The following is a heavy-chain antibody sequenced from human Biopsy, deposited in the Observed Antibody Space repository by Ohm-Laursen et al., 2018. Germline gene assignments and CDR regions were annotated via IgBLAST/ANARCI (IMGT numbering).Heavy chain of an antibody. CDR1: GFTFSNSV. J-gene: IGHJ4*02. D-gene: IGHD3-16*01. Sequence: SVKVSCKASGFTFSNSVVQWVRQARGQRLEWIGWIVVGSGYAVYAQNFQERVTITRDLSTSTANMEFSSLRSDDTAVYYCAAEVGVMVDVGFWGQGTLVTVSS. CDR2: IVVGSGYA. CDR3: AAEVGVMVDVGF. V-gene: IGHV1-58*01.